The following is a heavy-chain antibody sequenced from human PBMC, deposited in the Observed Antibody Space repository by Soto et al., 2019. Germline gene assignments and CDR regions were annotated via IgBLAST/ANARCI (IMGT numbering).Heavy chain of an antibody. Sequence: EVQLVESGGGLVQPGRSLRLSCAASGFIFGDFAISWFRQAPGKGLEWVGFIRSKAYGATTDYAASVKGRFTISRDDSEGIAYLQMNSLKTEDTAVYYCCAHRSSLTKRRGVFIGDFYYNGMDVWGQGTTVTVSS. CDR3: CAHRSSLTKRRGVFIGDFYYNGMDV. J-gene: IGHJ6*02. D-gene: IGHD3-10*01. V-gene: IGHV3-49*03. CDR2: IRSKAYGATT. CDR1: GFIFGDFA.